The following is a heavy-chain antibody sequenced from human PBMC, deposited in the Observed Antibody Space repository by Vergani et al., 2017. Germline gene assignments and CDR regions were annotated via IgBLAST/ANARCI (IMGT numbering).Heavy chain of an antibody. D-gene: IGHD1-26*01. CDR2: IYYSGST. V-gene: IGHV4-39*01. Sequence: QLQLQESGPGLVKPSETLSLTCTVSGGSISSSSYYWGWIRQPPGKGLEWIGSIYYSGSTYYNPSLKSRVTISVDTSKNQFSLKLSSVTAADTAVYYCARPLDGGSSHLGYGGQGTLVTVSS. J-gene: IGHJ4*02. CDR1: GGSISSSSYY. CDR3: ARPLDGGSSHLGY.